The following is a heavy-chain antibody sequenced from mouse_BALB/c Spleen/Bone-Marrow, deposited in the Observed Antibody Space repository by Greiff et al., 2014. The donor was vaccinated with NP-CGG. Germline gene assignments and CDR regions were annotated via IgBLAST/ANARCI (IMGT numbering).Heavy chain of an antibody. D-gene: IGHD1-1*01. CDR3: ARDPYYYGFDY. Sequence: QVQLKESGAELAKPGASVKMSCKASGYTFTSYWMHWVKQRPGQGLEWIGYINPSTGYTEYNQKFKDKATLTADKSPSTAYMQLSSLTSEDSAVYYCARDPYYYGFDYWGQGTTLTVSS. V-gene: IGHV1-7*01. J-gene: IGHJ2*01. CDR2: INPSTGYT. CDR1: GYTFTSYW.